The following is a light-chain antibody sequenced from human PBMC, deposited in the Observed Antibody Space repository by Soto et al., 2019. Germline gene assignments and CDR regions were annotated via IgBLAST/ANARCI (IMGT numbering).Light chain of an antibody. Sequence: DIQMTQSPSSLSASVGDRVTITCRASQSITGYLNWYQQKPGKAPKLLIYAASSLQSGVPSRFSGSGSGTDFTLTISSLKRDDFATYFCQQSLGSPYTFGQGTRVETK. V-gene: IGKV1-39*01. CDR3: QQSLGSPYT. CDR1: QSITGY. J-gene: IGKJ2*01. CDR2: AAS.